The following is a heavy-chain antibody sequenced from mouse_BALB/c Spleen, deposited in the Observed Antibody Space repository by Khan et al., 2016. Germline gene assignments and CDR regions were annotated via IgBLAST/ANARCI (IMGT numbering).Heavy chain of an antibody. CDR2: INTNTGEP. CDR1: EYTFTNYG. J-gene: IGHJ4*01. V-gene: IGHV9-3*02. CDR3: ARTGDYPYYAMDD. Sequence: LVESGPELKKPGETVKISCKASEYTFTNYGMNWVKQAPGKGLKWMGWINTNTGEPTYAEEFKGRFAFSLEASASTAYLQINNLKNEDSATYFCARTGDYPYYAMDDWGQGTSVTVSS. D-gene: IGHD2-13*01.